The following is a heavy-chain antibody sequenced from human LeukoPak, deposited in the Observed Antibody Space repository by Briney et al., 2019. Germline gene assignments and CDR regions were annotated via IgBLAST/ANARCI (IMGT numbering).Heavy chain of an antibody. V-gene: IGHV4-39*01. Sequence: PSETLSLTCTVSGGSINSADFYWGWIRQSPGKGLEWIGAIYYSGVTFYNPSLKSRVTISVDTSKNQFSPKLTSVTAADTSIYYCVGRKSTTPNWFDPWGQGILVTVSS. CDR1: GGSINSADFY. J-gene: IGHJ5*02. CDR2: IYYSGVT. D-gene: IGHD1-1*01. CDR3: VGRKSTTPNWFDP.